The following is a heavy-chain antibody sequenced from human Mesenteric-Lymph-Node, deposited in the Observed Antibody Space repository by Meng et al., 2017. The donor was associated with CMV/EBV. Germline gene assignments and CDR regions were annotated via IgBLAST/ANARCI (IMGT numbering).Heavy chain of an antibody. V-gene: IGHV5-51*01. J-gene: IGHJ5*02. CDR3: ARQESGFPAWFDP. CDR1: GYNFNMFW. Sequence: GESLKISCKGFGYNFNMFWIGWVRQMPGKGLEWMGIIYPGNSDTRYSPSFQGQVTISADKSITTVYFEWTSLKASDTATYYCARQESGFPAWFDPWGQGTVVTVSS. CDR2: IYPGNSDT. D-gene: IGHD3-3*01.